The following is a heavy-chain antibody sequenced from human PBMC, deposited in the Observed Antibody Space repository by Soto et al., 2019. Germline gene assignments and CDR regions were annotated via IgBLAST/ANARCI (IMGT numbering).Heavy chain of an antibody. D-gene: IGHD3-10*01. V-gene: IGHV2-5*02. CDR3: AYRQPGNPMANFAFYY. CDR1: GFSLSTSGVG. CDR2: IYWDDDK. Sequence: SGPTLVNPTQTLTLTCTFSGFSLSTSGVGVGWIRQPPGKALEWLALIYWDDDKRYSPSLKSRLTITKDTSKNQVVLTMTNMDPVDTATYYCAYRQPGNPMANFAFYYWGQGTLVTVSS. J-gene: IGHJ4*02.